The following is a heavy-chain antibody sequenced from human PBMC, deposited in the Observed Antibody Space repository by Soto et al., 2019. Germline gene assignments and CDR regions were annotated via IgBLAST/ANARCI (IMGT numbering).Heavy chain of an antibody. J-gene: IGHJ4*02. V-gene: IGHV1-18*04. CDR1: GYTFTSHG. Sequence: QVELVQSGGEVKKPGASVKVSCKASGYTFTSHGISWVRQAPGQGREWVGWINPNNDNSVSAQKFQDRVTLTTDTSTSTVYMEWRSLKSDDTAFYYCARTPTYSRLGDHWGQGTLVTVAS. CDR2: INPNNDNS. CDR3: ARTPTYSRLGDH. D-gene: IGHD3-22*01.